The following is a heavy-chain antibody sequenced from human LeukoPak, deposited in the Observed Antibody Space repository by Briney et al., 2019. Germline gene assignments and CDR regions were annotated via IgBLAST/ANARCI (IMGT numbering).Heavy chain of an antibody. D-gene: IGHD5-12*01. CDR3: AKVTITDHYFDY. V-gene: IGHV3-30*04. Sequence: GGSLRLSCAASGFTFSSYAMHWVRQAPGKGLEWVAVISYDGSNKYYADSVKGRFTISRDNSKNTLYLQMNSLRAEDTAVYYCAKVTITDHYFDYWGQGTLVTVSS. CDR1: GFTFSSYA. CDR2: ISYDGSNK. J-gene: IGHJ4*02.